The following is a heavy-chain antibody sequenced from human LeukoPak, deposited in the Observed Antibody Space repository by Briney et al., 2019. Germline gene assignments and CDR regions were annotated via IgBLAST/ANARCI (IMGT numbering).Heavy chain of an antibody. CDR1: GFTFSSYG. V-gene: IGHV3-33*01. CDR3: ARGHHYYDSSGYSAGAFDI. D-gene: IGHD3-22*01. CDR2: IWYDGSNK. Sequence: GGSLRLSCAASGFTFSSYGMHWVRQAPGKGLEWVAVIWYDGSNKYYADSVKGRFTISRDNSKNTLYLQMNSLRAEDTAVYYCARGHHYYDSSGYSAGAFDIWGRGTMVTVSS. J-gene: IGHJ3*02.